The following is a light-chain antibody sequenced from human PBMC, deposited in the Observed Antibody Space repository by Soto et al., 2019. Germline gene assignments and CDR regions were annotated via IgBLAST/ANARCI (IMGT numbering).Light chain of an antibody. Sequence: QSALTQPPSASGSPGQSVTISCTGTSSDVGGYNYVSWYQQHPGKAPKLMIYEVSKRPSGVPDRFSGSKSGNTASLTVSGLQAEDEADYYCSSYAGSNTPVLFGGGTKLT. J-gene: IGLJ2*01. CDR1: SSDVGGYNY. CDR3: SSYAGSNTPVL. CDR2: EVS. V-gene: IGLV2-8*01.